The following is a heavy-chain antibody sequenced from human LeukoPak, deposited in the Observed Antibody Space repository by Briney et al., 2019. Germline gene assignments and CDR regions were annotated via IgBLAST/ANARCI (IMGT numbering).Heavy chain of an antibody. D-gene: IGHD6-13*01. J-gene: IGHJ6*02. V-gene: IGHV3-53*01. CDR3: ARDHMRYSSSWYMGYYYGMDV. CDR2: IYSGGST. CDR1: GFTVSSNY. Sequence: GSLRLSCAASGFTVSSNYMSWVRQAPGKGLEWVSVIYSGGSTYYADSVKGRFTISRDNSKNTLYLQMNSLRAEDTAVYYCARDHMRYSSSWYMGYYYGMDVWGQGTTVTVSS.